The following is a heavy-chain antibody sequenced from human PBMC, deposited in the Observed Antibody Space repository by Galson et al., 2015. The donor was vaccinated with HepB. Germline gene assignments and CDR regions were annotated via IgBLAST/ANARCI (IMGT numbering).Heavy chain of an antibody. J-gene: IGHJ3*02. CDR2: ISSSSSTI. CDR1: GFTFSSYS. D-gene: IGHD2-2*01. Sequence: SLRLSCAASGFTFSSYSMNWVRQAPGKGLEWVSYISSSSSTIYYADSVKGRFTISRDNAKNSLYLQMNSLRAADTAVYYCARGRESVPAAAFDIWGQGTMVTVSS. CDR3: ARGRESVPAAAFDI. V-gene: IGHV3-48*01.